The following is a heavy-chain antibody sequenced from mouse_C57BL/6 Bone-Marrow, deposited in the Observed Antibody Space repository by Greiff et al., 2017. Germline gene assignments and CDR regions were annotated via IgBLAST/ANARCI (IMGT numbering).Heavy chain of an antibody. CDR2: ISSGGSYT. CDR3: ARFSYYYGSSYGFAY. CDR1: GFTFSSYG. V-gene: IGHV5-6*01. D-gene: IGHD1-1*01. Sequence: VQRVESGGDLVKPGGSLKLSCAASGFTFSSYGMSWVRQTPDKRLEWVATISSGGSYTYYPDSVKGRFTISRDNAKNTLYLQMSSLKSEDTAMYYCARFSYYYGSSYGFAYWGQGTLVTVSA. J-gene: IGHJ3*01.